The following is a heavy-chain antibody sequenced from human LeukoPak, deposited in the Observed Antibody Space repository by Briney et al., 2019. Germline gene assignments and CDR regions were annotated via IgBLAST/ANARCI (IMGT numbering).Heavy chain of an antibody. CDR1: GFTFSSYS. D-gene: IGHD5-12*01. J-gene: IGHJ4*02. CDR3: ARDARRGVATIIMFDY. V-gene: IGHV3-21*01. CDR2: ISSSSSYI. Sequence: SGGSLRLSCAASGFTFSSYSMNWVRQAPGKGLEWVSSISSSSSYIYYADSVKGRFTISRDNAKNSLYLQMNSLRAEDTAVYYCARDARRGVATIIMFDYWGQGTLVTVSS.